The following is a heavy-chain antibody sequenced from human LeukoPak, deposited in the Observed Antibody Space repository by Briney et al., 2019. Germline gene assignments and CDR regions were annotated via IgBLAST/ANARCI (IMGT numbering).Heavy chain of an antibody. Sequence: GGSLRLSCAASGFTFSSYGMHWVRQAPGKGLEWVAVIWYDGSNKYYADSVEGRFTISRDNSKNTLYLQMNSLRAEDTAVYYCARDQTPIAAAGFDYWGQGTLVTVSS. CDR3: ARDQTPIAAAGFDY. D-gene: IGHD6-13*01. CDR2: IWYDGSNK. V-gene: IGHV3-33*01. CDR1: GFTFSSYG. J-gene: IGHJ4*02.